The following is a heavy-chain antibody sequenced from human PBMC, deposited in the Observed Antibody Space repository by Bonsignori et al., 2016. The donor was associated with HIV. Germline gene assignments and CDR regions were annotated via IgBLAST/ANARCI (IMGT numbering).Heavy chain of an antibody. V-gene: IGHV3-48*02. CDR3: ARLNIYYYYYMDV. CDR2: ISSSTSAI. D-gene: IGHD2/OR15-2a*01. Sequence: VRQAPGKGLEWISYISSSTSAIYYADSVKGRFTISRDSGKNSLYLQMNSLRDEDTAVYFCARLNIYYYYYMDVWGQRDHGHRLL. J-gene: IGHJ6*03.